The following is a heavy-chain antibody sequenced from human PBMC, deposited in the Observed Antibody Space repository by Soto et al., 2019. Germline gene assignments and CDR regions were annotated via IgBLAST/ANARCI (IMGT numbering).Heavy chain of an antibody. CDR2: IIPIFGTA. D-gene: IGHD3-22*01. V-gene: IGHV1-69*13. CDR3: ASRDNYYDSSGYYPRFDY. Sequence: SVKVSCKASGGTFSSYAISWVRQAPGQGLEWMGGIIPIFGTANYAQKFQGRVTITADESTSTAYMELSSLRSEDTAVYYCASRDNYYDSSGYYPRFDYWGQGTLVTVSS. CDR1: GGTFSSYA. J-gene: IGHJ4*02.